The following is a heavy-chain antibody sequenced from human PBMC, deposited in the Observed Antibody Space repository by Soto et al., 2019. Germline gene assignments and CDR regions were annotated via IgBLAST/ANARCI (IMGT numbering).Heavy chain of an antibody. D-gene: IGHD6-13*01. Sequence: ASVKVSCKASGYTFTSYDINWVRQATGQGLEWMGWMNPNSGNTGYAQKFQGRVTMTRNTSISTAYMELSSLRSEDTAVYYCARGKASSSWSIYYYYYGMDVWGQGTTVTVSS. J-gene: IGHJ6*02. V-gene: IGHV1-8*01. CDR2: MNPNSGNT. CDR3: ARGKASSSWSIYYYYYGMDV. CDR1: GYTFTSYD.